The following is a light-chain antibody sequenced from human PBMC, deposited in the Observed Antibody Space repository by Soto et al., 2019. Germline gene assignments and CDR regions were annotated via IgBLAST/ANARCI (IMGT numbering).Light chain of an antibody. CDR3: QQRSNWPPT. J-gene: IGKJ1*01. CDR2: DVS. CDR1: QSVNSY. V-gene: IGKV3-11*01. Sequence: EVALTQSPVTLSLSPGERATLSCRASQSVNSYLAWYQQKGGQAPRLLIYDVSNRASGIPARFSGSGSGTDFTLTISSLEPEDFAVYYCQQRSNWPPTFGQGTKVEIK.